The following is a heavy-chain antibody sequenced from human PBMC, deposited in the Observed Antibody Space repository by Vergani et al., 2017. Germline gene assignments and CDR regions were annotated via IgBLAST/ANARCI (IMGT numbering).Heavy chain of an antibody. J-gene: IGHJ4*02. V-gene: IGHV4-39*01. Sequence: QLHLQESGPGLVKPSETLSLTCTVSGGSITSSSYYWGWIRQPPGKGLEWIGNIYHSGGAYYNPSLKGPVTISVDTSKIQFSLEVTSVTAADTAIYFCARTESFILRYFYWALWVQGTLVTVSS. D-gene: IGHD3-9*01. CDR1: GGSITSSSYY. CDR2: IYHSGGA. CDR3: ARTESFILRYFYWAL.